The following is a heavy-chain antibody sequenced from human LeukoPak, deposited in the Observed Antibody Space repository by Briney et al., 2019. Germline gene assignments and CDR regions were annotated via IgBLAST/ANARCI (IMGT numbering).Heavy chain of an antibody. V-gene: IGHV4-34*01. J-gene: IGHJ4*02. CDR2: INHSGST. CDR3: ARGRTYYYDSSGLFDY. D-gene: IGHD3-22*01. CDR1: GVSFSGYY. Sequence: SSETLSLTCAVYGVSFSGYYWSWIRQPPGKGLEWIGEINHSGSTNYNPSLKSRVTISVDTSKNQFSLKLSSVTAADTAVYYCARGRTYYYDSSGLFDYWGQGTLVTVSS.